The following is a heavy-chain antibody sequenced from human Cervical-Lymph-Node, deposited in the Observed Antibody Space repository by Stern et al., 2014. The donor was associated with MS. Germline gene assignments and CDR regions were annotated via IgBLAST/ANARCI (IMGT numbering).Heavy chain of an antibody. CDR3: AREGGNTAEYFQH. D-gene: IGHD4-23*01. CDR2: IWSDGSNR. V-gene: IGHV3-33*01. CDR1: GFTFSGSG. Sequence: VQLVESGGGVVQPGRSLRLSCAASGFTFSGSGMHWVRQAPGKGLEWLALIWSDGSNRYYADSVKGRFTISRDNSKNTLYLQMNSLRAEDTAVYYCAREGGNTAEYFQHWGQGTLVTVSS. J-gene: IGHJ1*01.